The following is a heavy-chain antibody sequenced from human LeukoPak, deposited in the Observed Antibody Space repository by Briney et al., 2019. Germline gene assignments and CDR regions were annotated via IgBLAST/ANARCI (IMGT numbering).Heavy chain of an antibody. CDR1: GFTFSDAW. Sequence: GGSLRLSCAASGFTFSDAWMYWVRQAPGKGLEWVGRIKTKSDGETTDYAAPVRGRFTISRDDSKNTLYVQMNSLKIEDTAVYYCTTDPWHGMDVWGRGTTVTVSS. D-gene: IGHD5-24*01. J-gene: IGHJ6*02. V-gene: IGHV3-15*07. CDR2: IKTKSDGETT. CDR3: TTDPWHGMDV.